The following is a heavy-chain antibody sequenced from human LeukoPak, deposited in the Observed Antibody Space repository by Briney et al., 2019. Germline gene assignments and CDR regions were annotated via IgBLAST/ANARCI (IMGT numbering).Heavy chain of an antibody. J-gene: IGHJ4*02. CDR1: GFTFSSYW. CDR2: INSDGSST. V-gene: IGHV3-74*01. CDR3: ARWSPSGWYPIY. Sequence: GGSLRLSCAASGFTFSSYWMHWVRQAPGKGLVWVSGINSDGSSTSYADSVKGRFTISRDNAKNTLYLQMNSLRAEDTAVYYCARWSPSGWYPIYWGQGTLVTVSS. D-gene: IGHD6-19*01.